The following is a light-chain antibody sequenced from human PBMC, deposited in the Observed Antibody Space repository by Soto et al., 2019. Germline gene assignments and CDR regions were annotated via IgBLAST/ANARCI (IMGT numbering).Light chain of an antibody. CDR1: SSDVGGYNY. CDR3: SSYTSSSTWV. V-gene: IGLV2-14*01. CDR2: EVS. J-gene: IGLJ2*01. Sequence: QSALTQPASVSGSPGQSITISCTGTSSDVGGYNYVSWYQQHPGKAPKFMIYEVSNRPSGVSNRFSGSKSGNTASLTISGLQAEDEAAYYCSSYTSSSTWVFGGGTKLTVL.